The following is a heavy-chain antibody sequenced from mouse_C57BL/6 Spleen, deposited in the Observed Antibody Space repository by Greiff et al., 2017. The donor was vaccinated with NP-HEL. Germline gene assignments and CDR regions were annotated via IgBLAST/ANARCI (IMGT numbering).Heavy chain of an antibody. CDR3: ARRGNYYGSSYDWYFDV. Sequence: QVQLQQPGAELVMPGASVKLSCKASGYTFTSYWMHWVKQRPGQGLEWIGEIDPSDSYTNYNQKFKGKSTLTVDKSSSTAYMQLSSLTSEDSAVYYCARRGNYYGSSYDWYFDVRGTGTTVTVSS. CDR1: GYTFTSYW. D-gene: IGHD1-1*01. V-gene: IGHV1-69*01. J-gene: IGHJ1*03. CDR2: IDPSDSYT.